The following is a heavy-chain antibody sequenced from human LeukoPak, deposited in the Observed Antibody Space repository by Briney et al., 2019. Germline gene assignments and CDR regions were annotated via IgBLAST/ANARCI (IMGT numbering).Heavy chain of an antibody. CDR2: ISGSGGST. J-gene: IGHJ4*02. V-gene: IGHV3-23*01. D-gene: IGHD3-10*01. CDR3: VARITMVRGVIGPASPYYFDC. CDR1: AFTFSSYA. Sequence: GGSLRLSCAASAFTFSSYAMSWVRQAPGKGLEWVSAISGSGGSTYYADSVKGRFTISRDNPKNTLYLQMNSLRAEDTAVYYCVARITMVRGVIGPASPYYFDCWGQGTLVTVSS.